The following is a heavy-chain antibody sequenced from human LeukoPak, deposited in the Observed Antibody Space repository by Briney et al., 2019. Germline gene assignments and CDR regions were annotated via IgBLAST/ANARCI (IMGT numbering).Heavy chain of an antibody. J-gene: IGHJ4*02. V-gene: IGHV3-23*01. CDR3: AKDPDRGRFLDY. CDR2: ISPSGDIT. CDR1: GFTFSNYS. Sequence: PGGSLRLSCAASGFTFSNYSMSWVRQAPGKGLEWVSGISPSGDITYYADSVMGRFSISRDNPKSTVSLQMSSLRGGDTAVSYCAKDPDRGRFLDYWGQGTLVTVSS. D-gene: IGHD1-26*01.